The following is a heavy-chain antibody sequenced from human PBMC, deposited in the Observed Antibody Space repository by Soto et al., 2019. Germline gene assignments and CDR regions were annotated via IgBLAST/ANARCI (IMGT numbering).Heavy chain of an antibody. Sequence: ASVKVSCKASDYIFTTYGISWVRQAPGQGLEWMGWVSPYSNITNYAQKFQGRVTMTTETSTSTVYMELRSLRSDDTAMYYCARNGERDLGLNYYFYYGMDVLGQGTSVTVSS. V-gene: IGHV1-18*01. CDR1: DYIFTTYG. J-gene: IGHJ6*02. D-gene: IGHD3-10*01. CDR2: VSPYSNIT. CDR3: ARNGERDLGLNYYFYYGMDV.